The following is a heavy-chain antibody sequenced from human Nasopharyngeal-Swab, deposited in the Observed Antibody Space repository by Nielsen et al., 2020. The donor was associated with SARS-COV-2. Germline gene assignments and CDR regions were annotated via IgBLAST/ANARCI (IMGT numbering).Heavy chain of an antibody. V-gene: IGHV3-23*01. CDR3: ARPLSRDSTWTTEANWFDP. CDR2: LGVGGGPT. J-gene: IGHJ5*02. CDR1: GFSFSTHA. Sequence: GESLKISCAASGFSFSTHAMTWIRQAPGKGLEWVSSLGVGGGPTYYADSAKGRFTISSDNSENTVYLQMNSLRAEDTALYHCARPLSRDSTWTTEANWFDPWGQGTLVTVSS. D-gene: IGHD6-13*01.